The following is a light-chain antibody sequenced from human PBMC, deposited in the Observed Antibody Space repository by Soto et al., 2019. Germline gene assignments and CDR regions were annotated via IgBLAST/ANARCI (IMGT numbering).Light chain of an antibody. Sequence: EILTTQPPSTLSASVGDRVTMTCRASQSIAKHLNWYQQKPGKAPKFLIYASSSLQSGVPSRFSGSGSGTDFTLTINSLQPEEFATYYCQQGYTSAITFGQGTRLEI. CDR1: QSIAKH. V-gene: IGKV1-39*01. CDR3: QQGYTSAIT. CDR2: ASS. J-gene: IGKJ5*01.